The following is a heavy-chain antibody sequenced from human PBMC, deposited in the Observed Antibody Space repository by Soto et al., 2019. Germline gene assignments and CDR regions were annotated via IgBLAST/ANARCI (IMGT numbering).Heavy chain of an antibody. CDR2: TFYRSKWYN. D-gene: IGHD6-19*01. CDR3: ARGYSSGRNWFDP. Sequence: SQTLSLTCAISGDSGSRNSAAWNWIRQSPSRGLEWLGRTFYRSKWYNDYAVSVKSRITINPDTSKNQFSLQLNSVTPEDTAVYYCARGYSSGRNWFDPWGQGTLVTVSS. J-gene: IGHJ5*02. CDR1: GDSGSRNSAA. V-gene: IGHV6-1*01.